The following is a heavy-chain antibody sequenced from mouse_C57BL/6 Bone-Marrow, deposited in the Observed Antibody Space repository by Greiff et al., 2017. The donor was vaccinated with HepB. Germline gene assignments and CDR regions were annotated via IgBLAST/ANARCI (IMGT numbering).Heavy chain of an antibody. J-gene: IGHJ3*01. V-gene: IGHV1-50*01. Sequence: QVQLQQPGAELVKPGASVKLSCKASGYTFTSYWMQWVKQRPGQGLEWIGEIDPSDSYTNYNQKFKGKATLTVDTSSSTAYMQLSSLTSEDSAVYYCARGQLRAGAYWGQGTLVTVSA. CDR2: IDPSDSYT. D-gene: IGHD3-2*02. CDR3: ARGQLRAGAY. CDR1: GYTFTSYW.